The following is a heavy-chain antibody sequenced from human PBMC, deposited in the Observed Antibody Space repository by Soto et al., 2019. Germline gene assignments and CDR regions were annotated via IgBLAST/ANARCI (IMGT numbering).Heavy chain of an antibody. Sequence: GASVKVSCKASGYTFTSYGISWVRQAPGQGLEWMGWISAYNGNTNYAQKLQGRVTMTTDTSTSTAYMELRSLRSDDTAVYYCARVGFLEWLSPSNDAFDIWGQGTMVTVSS. J-gene: IGHJ3*02. CDR2: ISAYNGNT. D-gene: IGHD3-3*01. CDR3: ARVGFLEWLSPSNDAFDI. V-gene: IGHV1-18*01. CDR1: GYTFTSYG.